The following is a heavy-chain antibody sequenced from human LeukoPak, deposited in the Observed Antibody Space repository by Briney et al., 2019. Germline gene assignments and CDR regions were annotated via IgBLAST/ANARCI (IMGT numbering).Heavy chain of an antibody. V-gene: IGHV3-53*01. CDR3: ARGGDYFPDAFDI. CDR2: IYSGGST. J-gene: IGHJ3*02. Sequence: GGSLGLSCAASGFTVSSNYMSWARQAPGKGRGWVSVIYSGGSTYYADSVKGRFTISRDNSKNTLYLQMNSLRAEDTAVYYCARGGDYFPDAFDIWGQGTMVTVSS. D-gene: IGHD4-17*01. CDR1: GFTVSSNY.